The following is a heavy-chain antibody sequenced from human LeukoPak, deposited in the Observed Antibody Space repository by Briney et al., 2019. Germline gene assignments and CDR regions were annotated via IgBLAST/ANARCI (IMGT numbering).Heavy chain of an antibody. J-gene: IGHJ3*02. Sequence: GASVKVSCKASGYTFTSYGINWVRQATGQGLEWMGWMNPNSGNTGYAQKFQGRVTMTRNTSISTAYMELSSLRSEDTAVYYCAFGSGPYWAFDIWGQGTMVTVSS. CDR2: MNPNSGNT. V-gene: IGHV1-8*02. CDR1: GYTFTSYG. CDR3: AFGSGPYWAFDI. D-gene: IGHD2-15*01.